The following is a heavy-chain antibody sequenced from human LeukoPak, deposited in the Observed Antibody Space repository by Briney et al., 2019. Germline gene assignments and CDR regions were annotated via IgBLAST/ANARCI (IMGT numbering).Heavy chain of an antibody. CDR3: ARGRYSSSWYVDY. Sequence: ASVKVSCKVSGGTFSSYALSWVRQAPGQGLEWMGGIIPIFGTANYAQKFQGRVTITADKSTSTAYMELSSLRSEDTAVYYCARGRYSSSWYVDYWGQGALVTVSS. CDR2: IIPIFGTA. CDR1: GGTFSSYA. V-gene: IGHV1-69*06. D-gene: IGHD6-13*01. J-gene: IGHJ4*02.